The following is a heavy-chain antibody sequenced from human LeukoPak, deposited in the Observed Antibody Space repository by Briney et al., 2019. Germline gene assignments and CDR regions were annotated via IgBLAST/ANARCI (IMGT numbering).Heavy chain of an antibody. J-gene: IGHJ5*02. CDR1: GYTFTGYY. V-gene: IGHV1-2*02. CDR3: ARVDSEYCSSTSCYKWFDP. D-gene: IGHD2-2*02. Sequence: ASVKVSCKAPGYTFTGYYIYWVRQAPGQGLEWMGWINPNSGGTNYAQKFQGRVAMTRDTSVNTAYMELSRLRSDDTAVYYCARVDSEYCSSTSCYKWFDPWGQGTLVTVSS. CDR2: INPNSGGT.